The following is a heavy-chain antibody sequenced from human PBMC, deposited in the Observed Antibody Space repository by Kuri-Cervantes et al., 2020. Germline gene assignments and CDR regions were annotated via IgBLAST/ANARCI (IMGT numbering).Heavy chain of an antibody. CDR3: ARGGTYYYGSGTYYNALDI. V-gene: IGHV1-18*01. CDR2: ISVYNGNT. D-gene: IGHD3-10*01. J-gene: IGHJ3*02. Sequence: ASVKVSCKASGYTFASYGMNWVRQAPGQGLEWMGWISVYNGNTNYAQKLQGRVTMTTDTSTSTAYMELRSLRSDDTAVYYCARGGTYYYGSGTYYNALDIWGQGTMVTVSS. CDR1: GYTFASYG.